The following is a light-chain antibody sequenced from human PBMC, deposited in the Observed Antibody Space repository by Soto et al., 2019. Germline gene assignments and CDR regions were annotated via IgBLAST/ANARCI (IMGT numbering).Light chain of an antibody. J-gene: IGKJ1*01. CDR2: GAS. CDR3: QQYASSLT. V-gene: IGKV3-20*01. Sequence: EIVLTQSPGSLSLSLGERATLSCRASQSVDSAFFAWYQQKPGQPPRLLMYGASRRATGIPDRFSGTGSGTDFTLTISRLEPEDFAVYYCQQYASSLTFGQGTKVEI. CDR1: QSVDSAF.